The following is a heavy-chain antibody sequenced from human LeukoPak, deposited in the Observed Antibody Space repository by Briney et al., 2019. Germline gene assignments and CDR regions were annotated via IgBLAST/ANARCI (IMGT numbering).Heavy chain of an antibody. CDR2: IYSGGST. Sequence: GGSLRLSCAASEFSVGSNYMTWVRQAPGKGLEWVSLIYSGGSTYYADSVKGRFTISRDNSKNTLYLQMNSLRAEDTAVYYCAKATQGPLLRYFNWAYYYYMDVWGKGTTVTVSS. V-gene: IGHV3-53*01. D-gene: IGHD3-9*01. J-gene: IGHJ6*03. CDR1: EFSVGSNY. CDR3: AKATQGPLLRYFNWAYYYYMDV.